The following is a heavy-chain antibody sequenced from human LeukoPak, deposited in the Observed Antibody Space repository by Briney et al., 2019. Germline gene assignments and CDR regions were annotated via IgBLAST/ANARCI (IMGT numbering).Heavy chain of an antibody. Sequence: SETLSLTCTVSGGSISSGDYYWSWIRQPPGKGLEWIGYIYYSGSTYYNPSLKSRVSISLDTSKNQFSLKLSSVTAADTAVYYCARLVRGVIEDAFDIWGQGTMVTVSS. CDR1: GGSISSGDYY. J-gene: IGHJ3*02. V-gene: IGHV4-30-4*01. CDR3: ARLVRGVIEDAFDI. D-gene: IGHD3-10*01. CDR2: IYYSGST.